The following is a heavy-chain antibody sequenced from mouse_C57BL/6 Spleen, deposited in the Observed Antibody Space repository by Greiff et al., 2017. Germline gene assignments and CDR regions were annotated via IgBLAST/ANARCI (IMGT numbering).Heavy chain of an antibody. CDR2: IWSGGST. CDR3: ARKGDYYGSSPWFAY. D-gene: IGHD1-1*01. J-gene: IGHJ3*01. Sequence: VKLQESGPGLVQPSQSLSITCPVSGFSLTSYGVHWVRQSPGKGLEWLGVIWSGGSTDYNAAFISRLSISKDNSKSQVFFKMNSLQADDTAIYYCARKGDYYGSSPWFAYWGQGTLVTVSA. V-gene: IGHV2-2*01. CDR1: GFSLTSYG.